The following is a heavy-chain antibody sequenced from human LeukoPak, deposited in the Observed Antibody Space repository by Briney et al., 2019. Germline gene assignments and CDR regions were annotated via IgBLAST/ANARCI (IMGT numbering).Heavy chain of an antibody. CDR1: GFTFRIYW. CDR3: ARDPSHGALDY. V-gene: IGHV3-7*01. J-gene: IGHJ4*02. D-gene: IGHD3-10*01. Sequence: GSLRLSCAASGFTFRIYWMSWVRQTPGKGLEWVANINQDGNEKYYVDSVEGRFTISRDNAENSLYLQMNNLRAEDAALYYCARDPSHGALDYWGQGTLVTLSS. CDR2: INQDGNEK.